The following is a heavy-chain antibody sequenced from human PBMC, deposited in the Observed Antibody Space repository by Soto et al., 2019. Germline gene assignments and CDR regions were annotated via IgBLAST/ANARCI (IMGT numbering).Heavy chain of an antibody. Sequence: SETLSLTCTVYGGSFSGYYWSWIRQPPGKGLEWIGEINHSGSTNYNPSLKSRVTISVDTSKNQFSLKLSSVTAADTAVYYCARIVVVPAATPNYYYYYYMDVWGKGNTVTVSS. D-gene: IGHD2-2*02. CDR2: INHSGST. J-gene: IGHJ6*03. CDR3: ARIVVVPAATPNYYYYYYMDV. V-gene: IGHV4-34*01. CDR1: GGSFSGYY.